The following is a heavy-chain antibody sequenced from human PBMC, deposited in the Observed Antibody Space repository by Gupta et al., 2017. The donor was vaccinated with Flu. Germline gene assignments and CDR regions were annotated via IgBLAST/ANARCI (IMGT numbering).Heavy chain of an antibody. D-gene: IGHD2-15*01. CDR2: GGTT. V-gene: IGHV3-49*02. J-gene: IGHJ5*02. Sequence: GGTTEYAASVKGRFTISRDDSKSIAYLQMNSLKTEDTAVYYCTRVGIVFIPTEFDPWGQGTLVTVSS. CDR3: TRVGIVFIPTEFDP.